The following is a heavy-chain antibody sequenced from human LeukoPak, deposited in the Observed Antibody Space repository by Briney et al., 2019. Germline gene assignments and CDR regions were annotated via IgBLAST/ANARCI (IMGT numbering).Heavy chain of an antibody. J-gene: IGHJ4*02. V-gene: IGHV4-39*02. CDR3: ARDGYYYDSSGYYD. D-gene: IGHD3-22*01. CDR2: IYYTGGT. CDR1: GDSISTSNSY. Sequence: SETLSLTCTVSGDSISTSNSYWGWIRQPPGEVLEWIGSIYYTGGTYYNTSLKSRVTISVDTSKNQFSLRLNSVTAADTAVYYCARDGYYYDSSGYYDWGQGTLVTVSS.